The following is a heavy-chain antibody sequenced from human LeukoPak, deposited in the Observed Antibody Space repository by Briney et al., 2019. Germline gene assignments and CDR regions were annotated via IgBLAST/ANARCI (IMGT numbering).Heavy chain of an antibody. CDR2: IYYSGST. CDR3: ARGGMVRGVDLKLDY. Sequence: SETLSLTCTVSGGSISSYYWSWIRQPPGKGLEWIGYIYYSGSTNYNPSLKSRVTISVDTSKNQFSLKLSSVTAADTAVYYCARGGMVRGVDLKLDYWGQGTLVTVSS. J-gene: IGHJ4*02. D-gene: IGHD3-10*01. CDR1: GGSISSYY. V-gene: IGHV4-59*01.